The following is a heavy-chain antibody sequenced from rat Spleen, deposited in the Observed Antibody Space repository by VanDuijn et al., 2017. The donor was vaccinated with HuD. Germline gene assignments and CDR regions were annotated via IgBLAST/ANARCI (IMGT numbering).Heavy chain of an antibody. D-gene: IGHD1-11*01. CDR1: GFTFSSYW. Sequence: EVQLVESGGGLVQPGRSMKLSCAVSGFTFSSYWMYWIRQAPGKGLEWVSSINTDGGSTYYPDSVKGRFTISRDNAENTVYLQMNSLRSEDTATYYCAKGPTTEGMDYWGQGVMVTVSS. J-gene: IGHJ2*01. V-gene: IGHV5-58*01. CDR3: AKGPTTEGMDY. CDR2: INTDGGST.